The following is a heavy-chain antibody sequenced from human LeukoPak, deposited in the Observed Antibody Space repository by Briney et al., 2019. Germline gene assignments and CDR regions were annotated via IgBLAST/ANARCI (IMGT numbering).Heavy chain of an antibody. Sequence: SETLTLTCTVSGCSISSSSYYWGWMRPPPGKELEWIGSIYYSRSTYYNPSLKSRVTISVDTSKNQFSLKLSSETAADTAVYYCARHGGYNLPFDYWGQGTLVTVSS. J-gene: IGHJ4*02. D-gene: IGHD5-24*01. V-gene: IGHV4-39*01. CDR2: IYYSRST. CDR3: ARHGGYNLPFDY. CDR1: GCSISSSSYY.